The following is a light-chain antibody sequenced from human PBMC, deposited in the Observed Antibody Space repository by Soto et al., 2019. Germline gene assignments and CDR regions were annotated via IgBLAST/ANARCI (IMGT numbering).Light chain of an antibody. V-gene: IGKV3-15*01. CDR2: GAS. J-gene: IGKJ1*01. Sequence: EVVLTQSPVTLSLSPRERATLSCRASQSLRSNLAWYQQRTGQAPRILMFGASTRAPGIPDRFSGSGSGTELNLTITRLQPEDVATYYCQKYNGGRWTFGQGTKVDI. CDR3: QKYNGGRWT. CDR1: QSLRSN.